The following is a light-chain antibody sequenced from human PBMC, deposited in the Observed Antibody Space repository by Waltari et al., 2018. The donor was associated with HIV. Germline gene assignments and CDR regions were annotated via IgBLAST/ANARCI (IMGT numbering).Light chain of an antibody. CDR3: TSHAGSKSWV. Sequence: QSALTQPPSASGSPGQSVTISCTGTSSAVGGCTYVSWYKPHPGQAPKLMIYEVIKRPPGVPDRFSGSKSGNTASLTVSGLQAEDEADYYCTSHAGSKSWVFGGGTKLTVL. CDR1: SSAVGGCTY. V-gene: IGLV2-8*01. J-gene: IGLJ3*02. CDR2: EVI.